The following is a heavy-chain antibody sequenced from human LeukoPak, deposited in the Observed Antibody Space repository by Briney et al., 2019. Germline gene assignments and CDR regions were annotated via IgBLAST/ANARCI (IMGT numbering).Heavy chain of an antibody. CDR1: GGSFNNYY. V-gene: IGHV4-34*01. CDR2: INHSGST. J-gene: IGHJ4*02. Sequence: SETLSLTCAVYGGSFNNYYWSWIRQPPGKGLEWIGEINHSGSTNYNPSLKSRVTISVDTSKNQFSLKLSSVTAADTAVYYCARGYDFWSGYYQSVFDYWGQGTLVTVSS. D-gene: IGHD3-3*01. CDR3: ARGYDFWSGYYQSVFDY.